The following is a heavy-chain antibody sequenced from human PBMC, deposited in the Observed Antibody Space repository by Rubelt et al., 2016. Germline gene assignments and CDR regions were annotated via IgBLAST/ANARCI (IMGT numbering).Heavy chain of an antibody. D-gene: IGHD2-2*01. CDR1: GFPFSSYA. J-gene: IGHJ4*02. Sequence: RLSCATSGFPFSSYAMSWVRQPPGKGLEWVSAISGSGDSTYYADSVKGRFTLYRDISKNTLYLQMSSLRAEDTATDYCAKDGGSGLLYDCSSSDCYLDCWGQGALVTVPS. CDR3: AKDGGSGLLYDCSSSDCYLDC. CDR2: ISGSGDST. V-gene: IGHV3-23*01.